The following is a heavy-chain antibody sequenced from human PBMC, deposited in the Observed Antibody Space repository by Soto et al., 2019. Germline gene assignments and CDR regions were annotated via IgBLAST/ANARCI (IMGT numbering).Heavy chain of an antibody. V-gene: IGHV2-70*17. D-gene: IGHD4-4*01. CDR3: ARIHRRDDYSYAFDI. Sequence: SGPTLVNPTQTLTLTCSFSGFSLSTSGMCVSWIRQPPGKALEWLARIDWDDDKFYSTSLKTRLTISKDTSKNRVVLKMTNMDPVDTATYYCARIHRRDDYSYAFDIWGQGTMVTVSS. J-gene: IGHJ3*02. CDR1: GFSLSTSGMC. CDR2: IDWDDDK.